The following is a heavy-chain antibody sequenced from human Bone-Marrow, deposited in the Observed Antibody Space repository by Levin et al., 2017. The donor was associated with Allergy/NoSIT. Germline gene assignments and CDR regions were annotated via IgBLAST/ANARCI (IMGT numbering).Heavy chain of an antibody. V-gene: IGHV5-51*01. J-gene: IGHJ4*02. D-gene: IGHD6-25*01. CDR2: IYPGDSDT. CDR1: EYSFSNSW. CDR3: ARRAMTAEYFDF. Sequence: GESLKISCKVSEYSFSNSWIGCVRQMPGKGLEWMGSIYPGDSDTRYSPSFQGQVTISADKSVTTAYLQWSSLKVTDTAIYYCARRAMTAEYFDFWGQGTLVTVSS.